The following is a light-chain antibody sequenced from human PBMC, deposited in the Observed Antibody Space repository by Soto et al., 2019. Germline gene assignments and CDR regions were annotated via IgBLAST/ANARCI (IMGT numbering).Light chain of an antibody. J-gene: IGKJ1*01. V-gene: IGKV1-5*03. CDR2: KAS. CDR1: QTISSW. CDR3: QQYKIYSQT. Sequence: DIQMTQSPSTLSGSVGDRVTITCRASQTISSWLAWYQQKPGKAPKLLIYKASTLKSGVPSRFSGSGYGTEFTLTISSLQPDDFATYYCQQYKIYSQTFGQGTTVDIK.